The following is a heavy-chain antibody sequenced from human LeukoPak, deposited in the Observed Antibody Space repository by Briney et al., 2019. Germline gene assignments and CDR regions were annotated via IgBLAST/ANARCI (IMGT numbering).Heavy chain of an antibody. V-gene: IGHV3-30*04. CDR2: ISYAGSNK. J-gene: IGHJ3*02. Sequence: PGGSLRLSCAASGFTFSSYEMNWVRQAPGKGLVWVAVISYAGSNKYYADSVKGRFTISRDNSKNTLYLQMNSLRVEDTAVYYCVRDPRLPSIGSRGAFDIWGQGTMVIVSS. CDR3: VRDPRLPSIGSRGAFDI. CDR1: GFTFSSYE.